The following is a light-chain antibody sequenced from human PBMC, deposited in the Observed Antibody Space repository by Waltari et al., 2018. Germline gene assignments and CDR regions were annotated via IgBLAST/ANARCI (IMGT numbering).Light chain of an antibody. CDR1: QSINRW. V-gene: IGKV1-5*03. J-gene: IGKJ1*01. CDR3: QQYSDDWT. Sequence: DIQMTQSPSTLSASVGDTVSITCRASQSINRWLAWYQPKPGKAPNRLIYRASTLESGVPSRFSGSESGAEFTLTISSLQPDDFATYYCQQYSDDWTFGQGTKVEIK. CDR2: RAS.